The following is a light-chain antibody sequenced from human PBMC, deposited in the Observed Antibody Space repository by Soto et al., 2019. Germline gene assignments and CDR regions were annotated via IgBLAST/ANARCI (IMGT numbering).Light chain of an antibody. J-gene: IGLJ1*01. CDR3: QSYDSSLSAYV. Sequence: QSVLAQPPSVSGAPGQRVTISCTGSSSNIGAGFDVHWYQQFPRTAPKLLIYSNNNRSSGVPDRFSVSKSATSASLAITGLQAADEADYYCQSYDSSLSAYVFGSGTKVTVL. V-gene: IGLV1-40*01. CDR1: SSNIGAGFD. CDR2: SNN.